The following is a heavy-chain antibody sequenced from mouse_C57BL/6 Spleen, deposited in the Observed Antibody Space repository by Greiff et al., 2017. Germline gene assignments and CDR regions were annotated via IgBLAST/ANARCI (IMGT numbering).Heavy chain of an antibody. CDR3: ATVYDGYPAWFAY. J-gene: IGHJ3*01. CDR2: IWRGGST. Sequence: VMLVESGPGLVQPSQSLSITCTVSGFSLTSYGVHWVRQSPGKGLEWLGVIWRGGSTDYNAAFMSRLSITKDNSKSQVFFKMNSLQADDTAIYYCATVYDGYPAWFAYWGQGTLVTVSA. D-gene: IGHD2-3*01. V-gene: IGHV2-5*01. CDR1: GFSLTSYG.